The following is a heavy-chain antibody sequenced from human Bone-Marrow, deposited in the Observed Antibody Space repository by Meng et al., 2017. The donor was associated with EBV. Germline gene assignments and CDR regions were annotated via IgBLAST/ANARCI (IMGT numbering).Heavy chain of an antibody. J-gene: IGHJ4*01. CDR1: GGSFSGSD. CDR3: ATWNNNGWYYGY. V-gene: IGHV4-34*01. Sequence: QGPLQQGGAGLLKPSETPPLTCAVYGGSFSGSDWCWIRQPPGKGLEWIGEINLGGNTNYNPSLKSRVSISVDTSKNHFSLKVNSVTAADTAVYYCATWNNNGWYYGYWGQGTLVTVSS. CDR2: INLGGNT. D-gene: IGHD6-19*01.